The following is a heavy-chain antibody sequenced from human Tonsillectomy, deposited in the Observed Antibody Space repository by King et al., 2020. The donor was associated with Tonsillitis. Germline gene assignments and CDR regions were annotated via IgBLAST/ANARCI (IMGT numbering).Heavy chain of an antibody. CDR1: GYTFTSYY. Sequence: HVQLVESGAEVKKPGASVKVSCKASGYTFTSYYMHWVRHAPGQGLEWRGIINPSGGSTSYTQKVQGRVTITRDSSTSTVYMELNSLRSEDTAVYYCARDYGESTERQFDYWGQGTLVTVSS. CDR3: ARDYGESTERQFDY. J-gene: IGHJ4*02. V-gene: IGHV1-46*03. D-gene: IGHD4-17*01. CDR2: INPSGGST.